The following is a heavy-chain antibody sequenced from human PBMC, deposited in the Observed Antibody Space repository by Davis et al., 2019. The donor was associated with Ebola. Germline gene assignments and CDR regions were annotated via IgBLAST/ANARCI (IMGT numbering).Heavy chain of an antibody. CDR3: ARGYTMDYGGKPGYFQH. D-gene: IGHD4-23*01. CDR2: ISSSSSTI. J-gene: IGHJ1*01. CDR1: GFTFSSYS. V-gene: IGHV3-48*02. Sequence: PGGSLRLSCAASGFTFSSYSMNWVRQAPGKGLEWVSYISSSSSTIYYADSVKGRFTISRDNAKNSLYLQMNSLRDEDTAVYYCARGYTMDYGGKPGYFQHWGQGTLVTVSS.